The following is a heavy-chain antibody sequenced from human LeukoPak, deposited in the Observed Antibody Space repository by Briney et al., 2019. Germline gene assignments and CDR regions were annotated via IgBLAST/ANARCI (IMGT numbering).Heavy chain of an antibody. D-gene: IGHD6-13*01. V-gene: IGHV3-30*18. CDR2: IASDGNDK. J-gene: IGHJ4*02. Sequence: GGSLRLSCAASAFTFRNYAMHWLRQAPGKGLEWVAVIASDGNDKHLADSVKGRFTISRDNSRSTLYLQMNSLRTEDTAVYYCAKDGAMAAAGYYFDYWGQGTPVTVSS. CDR3: AKDGAMAAAGYYFDY. CDR1: AFTFRNYA.